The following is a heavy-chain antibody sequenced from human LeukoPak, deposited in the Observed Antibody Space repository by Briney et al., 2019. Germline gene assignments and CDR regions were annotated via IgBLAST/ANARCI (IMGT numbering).Heavy chain of an antibody. CDR2: IIPIFGTA. CDR3: ARDGRANSGYDFSYYYMDV. CDR1: GGTFSSYA. D-gene: IGHD5-12*01. J-gene: IGHJ6*03. V-gene: IGHV1-69*13. Sequence: SVKVSCKASGGTFSSYAISWVRQAPGQGLEWMGGIIPIFGTANYAQKFQERVTITADGTSTVYMELSSLRSEDTAVYYCARDGRANSGYDFSYYYMDVWGKGTTVTISS.